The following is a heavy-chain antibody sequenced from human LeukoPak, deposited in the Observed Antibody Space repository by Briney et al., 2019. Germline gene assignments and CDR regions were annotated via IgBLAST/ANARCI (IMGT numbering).Heavy chain of an antibody. V-gene: IGHV1-69*02. D-gene: IGHD3-16*02. CDR3: ALESHDYVWGSYRYTHY. J-gene: IGHJ4*02. CDR2: IIPILGIA. Sequence: SVKVSCKASGGTFSSYTISWVRQAPGQGLEWMGRIIPILGIANYAQKFQGRATITADKSTSTAYMELSSLRSEDTAVYYCALESHDYVWGSYRYTHYWGQGTLVTVSS. CDR1: GGTFSSYT.